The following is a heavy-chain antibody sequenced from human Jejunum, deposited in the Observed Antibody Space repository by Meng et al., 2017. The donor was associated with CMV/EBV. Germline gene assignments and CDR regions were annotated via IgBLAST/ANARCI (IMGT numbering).Heavy chain of an antibody. CDR1: DSITSRNR. V-gene: IGHV4-4*02. CDR3: ARVRGDCSATSCTLDP. D-gene: IGHD2-2*01. CDR2: IYHSWST. J-gene: IGHJ5*02. Sequence: DSITSRNRWTWIRQTPGRGLEWIGEIYHSWSTNYSQSLKSRVTISLDKSKNQFFLNLNSVTAADTGVYYCARVRGDCSATSCTLDPWGQGTLVTVSS.